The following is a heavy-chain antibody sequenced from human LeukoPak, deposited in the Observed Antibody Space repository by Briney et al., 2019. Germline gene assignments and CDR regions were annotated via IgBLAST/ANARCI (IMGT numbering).Heavy chain of an antibody. CDR3: ARRAAAGHLDY. D-gene: IGHD6-13*01. J-gene: IGHJ4*02. V-gene: IGHV4-30-2*01. Sequence: PSQTLSLTCTVSGGSISSGGYYWSWIRQPPGKGLEWIGYIYHSGSTYYNPSLKSRVTISVDRSKNQFSLKLSSVTAADTAVYYCARRAAAGHLDYWGQGTLVTVSS. CDR2: IYHSGST. CDR1: GGSISSGGYY.